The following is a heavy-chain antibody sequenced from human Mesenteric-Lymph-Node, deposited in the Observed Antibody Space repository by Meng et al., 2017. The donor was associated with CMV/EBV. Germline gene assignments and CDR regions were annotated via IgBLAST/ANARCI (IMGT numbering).Heavy chain of an antibody. CDR2: IYHSGTT. V-gene: IGHV4-38-2*02. J-gene: IGHJ4*02. CDR1: GYSINSDYY. CDR3: ARDYSGYGRLDS. D-gene: IGHD5-12*01. Sequence: SETLSLTCTVSGYSINSDYYWGWIRQSPGKGLEWIGYIYHSGTTYYKPSLMSRVTISLDTSKNQFSLKLSSVTAADTAVYYCARDYSGYGRLDSWGQGTLVTVSS.